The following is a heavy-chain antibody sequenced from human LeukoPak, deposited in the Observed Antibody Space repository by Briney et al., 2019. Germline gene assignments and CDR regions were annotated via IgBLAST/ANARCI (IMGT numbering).Heavy chain of an antibody. CDR3: ARVYSYGTELDY. CDR1: GFTFSSYS. J-gene: IGHJ4*02. CDR2: ISSSSSYI. V-gene: IGHV3-21*01. D-gene: IGHD5-18*01. Sequence: GGSLRLSCAASGFTFSSYSMNWVLQAPGKGLEWVSSISSSSSYIYYADSVKGRFTISRDNAKNSLYLQMNSLRAEDTAVYYCARVYSYGTELDYWGQGTLVTVSS.